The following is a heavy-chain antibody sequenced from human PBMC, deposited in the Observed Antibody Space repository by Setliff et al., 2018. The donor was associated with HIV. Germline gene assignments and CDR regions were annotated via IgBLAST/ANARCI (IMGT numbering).Heavy chain of an antibody. CDR3: ARVPSGAAGLVRAGFYF. Sequence: ASVKVSCQASGYSFTAYGISWVRQAPGQGFGWMGWINIDSGHTNFAQKFQDRVTVTTDTSTNTTYMELRGLRSDDTATYYCARVPSGAAGLVRAGFYFWGQGTLVTVSS. J-gene: IGHJ4*01. D-gene: IGHD6-25*01. CDR1: GYSFTAYG. CDR2: INIDSGHT. V-gene: IGHV1-18*01.